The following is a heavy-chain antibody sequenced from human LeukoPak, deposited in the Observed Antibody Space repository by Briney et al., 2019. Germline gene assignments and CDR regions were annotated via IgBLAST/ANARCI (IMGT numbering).Heavy chain of an antibody. V-gene: IGHV1-46*01. CDR1: GYTFTSYY. Sequence: ASVKVSCKASGYTFTSYYLHWVRQAPGQGLEWMGILDPSVGTTTYAQKFQGRITMTRDTSTSTLYMELSSLRSEDTAVYYCARLGPVNYWGQGTLVTVSS. J-gene: IGHJ4*02. CDR3: ARLGPVNY. CDR2: LDPSVGTT.